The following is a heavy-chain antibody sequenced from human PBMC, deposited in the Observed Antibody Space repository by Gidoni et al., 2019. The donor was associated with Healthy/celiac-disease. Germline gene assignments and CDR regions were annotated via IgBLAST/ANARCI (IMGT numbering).Heavy chain of an antibody. D-gene: IGHD6-13*01. V-gene: IGHV3-66*01. CDR1: GFTVSSKY. CDR3: ARDPTLQIAAAGVGFVDY. CDR2: IYSGGST. Sequence: EVQLVEAGGGLVQPGGSLRLSCAAAGFTVSSKYVCWVRLAPGKGLEWVSVIYSGGSTYYAYSVKGRFTISRYNSKYTLYLQMNSLRAEDTAVYYCARDPTLQIAAAGVGFVDYWGQGTLVTVSS. J-gene: IGHJ4*02.